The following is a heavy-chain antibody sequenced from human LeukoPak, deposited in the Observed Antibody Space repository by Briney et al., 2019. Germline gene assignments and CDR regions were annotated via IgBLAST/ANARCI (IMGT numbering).Heavy chain of an antibody. V-gene: IGHV1-2*02. CDR1: GYTFTGYY. J-gene: IGHJ3*02. CDR2: INPNSGGT. Sequence: GASVKVSCKACGYTFTGYYMHWVRQAPRQGLEWMGLINPNSGGTNYAQKFQGRVTMTRDTSISTAYMELSRLRSDDTAVYYCARGGDCYSSENDAFDIWGQGTMITVSS. CDR3: ARGGDCYSSENDAFDI. D-gene: IGHD2-21*02.